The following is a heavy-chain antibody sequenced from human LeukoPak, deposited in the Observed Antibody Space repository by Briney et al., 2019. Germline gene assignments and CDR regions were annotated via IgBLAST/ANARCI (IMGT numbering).Heavy chain of an antibody. J-gene: IGHJ4*02. D-gene: IGHD5-18*01. CDR1: GGTFSTFG. CDR2: IIPMSGTV. V-gene: IGHV1-69*06. Sequence: SVKVPCKASGGTFSTFGISWVRQAPGQGLEWMGGIIPMSGTVNNAQKFQGRVTITADKSTGTAYMELSSLRSDDTAVYYCARETGYAYGRAPLDYWGQGTLVTVSS. CDR3: ARETGYAYGRAPLDY.